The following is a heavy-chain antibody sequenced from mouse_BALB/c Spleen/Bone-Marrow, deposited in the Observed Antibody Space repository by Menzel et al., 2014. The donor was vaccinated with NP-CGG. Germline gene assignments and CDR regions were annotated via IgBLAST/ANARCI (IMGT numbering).Heavy chain of an antibody. V-gene: IGHV1-4*01. CDR2: INPSSGYT. J-gene: IGHJ3*01. Sequence: VQLQQSGAEPARPGASVKMSCKASGYTFTSYTMHWVKQRPGQGLEWIGYINPSSGYTNYNQKFKDKATLTVDKSSSTAYMQLRSLTSEDSAVYYCARFFYVYDGPWFAYWGQGTLVPVSA. D-gene: IGHD2-2*01. CDR3: ARFFYVYDGPWFAY. CDR1: GYTFTSYT.